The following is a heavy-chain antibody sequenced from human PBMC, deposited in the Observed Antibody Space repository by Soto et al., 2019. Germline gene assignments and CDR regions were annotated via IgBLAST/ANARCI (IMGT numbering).Heavy chain of an antibody. V-gene: IGHV1-69*12. CDR1: GGTFSSYA. CDR3: AKNGSPVTARNYYYSYGMDV. D-gene: IGHD2-21*02. Sequence: QVQLVQSGAEVKKPGSSVKVSCKASGGTFSSYAISWVRQAPGQGLEWMGGIIPIFGTATYAQKFQGRVTITADESTSTAYMELSSLRSEDTAVYYCAKNGSPVTARNYYYSYGMDVWGQGTTVPVSS. J-gene: IGHJ6*02. CDR2: IIPIFGTA.